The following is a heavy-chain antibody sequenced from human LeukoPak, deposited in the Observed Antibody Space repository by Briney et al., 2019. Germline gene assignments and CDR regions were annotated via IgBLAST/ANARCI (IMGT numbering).Heavy chain of an antibody. V-gene: IGHV1-2*02. CDR3: ARERPNSSSWYARWFDP. CDR2: IRPNSGVT. J-gene: IGHJ5*02. D-gene: IGHD6-13*01. CDR1: GYTFAAYY. Sequence: ASVKVSCKASGYTFAAYYMYWVRQAPGQGLEWMGWIRPNSGVTNYTQKFQGRVTMTRDTSINTAYMELSSLKSDDTAVYYCARERPNSSSWYARWFDPWGQGTLVTVSS.